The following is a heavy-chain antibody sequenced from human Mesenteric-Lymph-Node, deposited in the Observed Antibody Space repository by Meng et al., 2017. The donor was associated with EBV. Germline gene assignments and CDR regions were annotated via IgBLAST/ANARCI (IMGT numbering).Heavy chain of an antibody. J-gene: IGHJ4*02. CDR2: ISAYNANT. D-gene: IGHD3-22*01. CDR3: ARISDYDSSGLDY. Sequence: QVQLVQSGGEVKKPGASVKVSCKASGYTVANFGITWVRQAPGQGLEWMGWISAYNANTDYAQTLQGRVTMTKDTSTSTAYMDLRSLRPDDTAVYYCARISDYDSSGLDYWGQGTLVTVSS. V-gene: IGHV1-18*01. CDR1: GYTVANFG.